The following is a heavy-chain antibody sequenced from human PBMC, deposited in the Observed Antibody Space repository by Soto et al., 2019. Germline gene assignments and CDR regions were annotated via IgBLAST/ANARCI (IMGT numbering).Heavy chain of an antibody. CDR3: ARRVGKQPVIDYWYFDL. CDR2: IYPGDSDV. V-gene: IGHV5-51*01. D-gene: IGHD6-6*01. J-gene: IGHJ2*01. CDR1: GYSFTTYW. Sequence: EVQLVQSGAEVKKAGESLKISCEGSGYSFTTYWIAWVRQIPGGGLEYMGLIYPGDSDVRYGPSFQGQVTISVDKSINTAYLHWTSMKTSDTAMYFCARRVGKQPVIDYWYFDLWGRGTLVTVSS.